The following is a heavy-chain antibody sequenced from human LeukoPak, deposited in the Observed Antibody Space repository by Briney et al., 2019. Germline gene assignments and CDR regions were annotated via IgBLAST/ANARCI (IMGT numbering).Heavy chain of an antibody. CDR2: ISGSGART. J-gene: IGHJ1*01. V-gene: IGHV3-23*01. D-gene: IGHD6-19*01. CDR3: AKRDGGWSAEYIQD. CDR1: GFTFSSYE. Sequence: GGSLRLSCAASGFTFSSYEMNWVRQAPGKGLEWVSGISGSGARTDYADFVKGRFTISRDNSKNTLFLQMNSLRAEDTAVYYCAKRDGGWSAEYIQDWGQGTLVTVSS.